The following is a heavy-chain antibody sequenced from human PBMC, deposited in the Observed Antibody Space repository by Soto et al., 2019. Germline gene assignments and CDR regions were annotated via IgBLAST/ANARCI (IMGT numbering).Heavy chain of an antibody. CDR2: ISAYNSNT. CDR3: ARSGYGVNLNFDD. V-gene: IGHV1-18*01. Sequence: QVQLVQSGAEVKKPGASVKVSCKASGYTFTSYGISWVRQAPGQGLEWMGRISAYNSNTNYAQKLQGRITMTTDTSTSTADMELRSLGSDDTAVYYCARSGYGVNLNFDDWGQGTLVTVSS. CDR1: GYTFTSYG. D-gene: IGHD4-17*01. J-gene: IGHJ4*02.